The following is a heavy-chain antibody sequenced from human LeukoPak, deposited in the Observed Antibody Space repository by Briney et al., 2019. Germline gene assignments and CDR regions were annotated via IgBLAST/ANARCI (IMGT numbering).Heavy chain of an antibody. CDR3: AGYYYDSSGYYDY. J-gene: IGHJ4*02. CDR2: INHSGST. CDR1: GGSLSDYY. V-gene: IGHV4-34*01. D-gene: IGHD3-22*01. Sequence: SETLSLTCVVYGGSLSDYYWSWIRQPPGKGLEWIGEINHSGSTNYNPSLKSRVTISVDTSKNQFSLKLSSVTAADTAVYYCAGYYYDSSGYYDYWGQGTLVTVSS.